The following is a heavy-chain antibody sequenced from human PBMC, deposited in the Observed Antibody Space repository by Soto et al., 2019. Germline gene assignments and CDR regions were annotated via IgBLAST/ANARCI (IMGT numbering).Heavy chain of an antibody. V-gene: IGHV1-2*02. CDR1: GYTFTGYY. J-gene: IGHJ6*02. CDR2: INPNSGGT. CDR3: ASFFLEWLLHGMDV. Sequence: GASVKGSCKASGYTFTGYYMHWVRQAPGQGLEWMGWINPNSGGTNYAQKFQGRVTMTRDTSISTAYMELSRLRSDDTAVYYCASFFLEWLLHGMDVWGQGTTVTVSS. D-gene: IGHD3-3*01.